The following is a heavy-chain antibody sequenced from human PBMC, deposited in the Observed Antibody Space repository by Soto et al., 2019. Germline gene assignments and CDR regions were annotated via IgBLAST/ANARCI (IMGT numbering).Heavy chain of an antibody. Sequence: EVQLVDSGGGLVQPGGSLRLSCAVSGFTVSGNYMSWVRQVPGKGLEWVSAIHSDGNTYYTDSVKGRFIISRDNSKNTVFLQMNSLRVEDTAVYYCARFMGYGWFGPWGQGTLATVSS. CDR1: GFTVSGNY. CDR3: ARFMGYGWFGP. CDR2: IHSDGNT. V-gene: IGHV3-66*01. D-gene: IGHD5-18*01. J-gene: IGHJ5*02.